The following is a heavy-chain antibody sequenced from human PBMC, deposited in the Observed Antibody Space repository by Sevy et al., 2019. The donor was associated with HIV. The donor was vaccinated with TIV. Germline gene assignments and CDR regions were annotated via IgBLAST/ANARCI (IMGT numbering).Heavy chain of an antibody. D-gene: IGHD4-17*01. CDR3: ARDSRAVYGGNLHAFDI. Sequence: SETLSLTCTVSGGSISSYYWSWIRQPPGKGLEWIGYIYYSGSTNYNPSLKSRVTISVDTSKNQFSLKLSSVTAADTAVYYCARDSRAVYGGNLHAFDIWGQGTMVTVSS. V-gene: IGHV4-59*01. CDR1: GGSISSYY. CDR2: IYYSGST. J-gene: IGHJ3*02.